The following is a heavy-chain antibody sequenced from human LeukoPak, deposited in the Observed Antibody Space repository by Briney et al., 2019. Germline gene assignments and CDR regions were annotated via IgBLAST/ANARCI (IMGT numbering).Heavy chain of an antibody. V-gene: IGHV5-10-1*01. CDR3: ARRGSNGWYDY. J-gene: IGHJ4*02. Sequence: GESLKISCKGSGYSFTSYWISWVRQMPGKGLEWMGRIDPSDSYTNYSPSFQGHGTISTDKSISTAYLQWNRLKASDTAMYYCARRGSNGWYDYWGQGTLVTVSS. D-gene: IGHD6-19*01. CDR2: IDPSDSYT. CDR1: GYSFTSYW.